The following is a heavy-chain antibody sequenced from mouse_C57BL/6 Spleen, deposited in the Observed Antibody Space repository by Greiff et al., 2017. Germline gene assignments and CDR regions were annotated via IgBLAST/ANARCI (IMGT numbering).Heavy chain of an antibody. V-gene: IGHV1-69*01. J-gene: IGHJ4*01. CDR1: GYTFTSYW. Sequence: VQRVESGAELVKPGPSLSLSCKASGYTFTSYWFRWVKQRPGQGLEWIGESDPSDSYTNYNQKFKSKYTLTVDKSSSTAYMQLSSLTSEDSAVYDCARGVTTVEWAWEYWGTVTSVTVSS. D-gene: IGHD1-1*01. CDR3: ARGVTTVEWAWEY. CDR2: SDPSDSYT.